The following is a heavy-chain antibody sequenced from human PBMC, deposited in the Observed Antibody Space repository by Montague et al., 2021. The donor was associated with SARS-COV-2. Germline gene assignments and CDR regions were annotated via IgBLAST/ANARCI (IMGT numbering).Heavy chain of an antibody. CDR1: GFTFSNSA. V-gene: IGHV3-23*01. CDR2: SSGSDGGT. D-gene: IGHD3-10*01. CDR3: AKDSYYYGLGYGMDV. J-gene: IGHJ6*02. Sequence: SLRLSCAASGFTFSNSAMNWVRQAPGKGLEWVSGSSGSDGGTHYADSVKGRFTTSRDNSKNVLYLQMNSPRAEDTALYYCAKDSYYYGLGYGMDVWGQGTTVTVSS.